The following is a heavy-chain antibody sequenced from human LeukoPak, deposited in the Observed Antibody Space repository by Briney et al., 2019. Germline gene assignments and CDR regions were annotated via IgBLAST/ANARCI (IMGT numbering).Heavy chain of an antibody. Sequence: ASVKVSCKASGYTFTSYDINWVRQATGQGLEWMGWMNPNSGNTGYAQKFQGRVTMTRNTSISTAYMELSSLRSEDTAVYYCARGAVLMVYAIRGNDFDYWGQGTLVTVSS. V-gene: IGHV1-8*01. CDR1: GYTFTSYD. CDR3: ARGAVLMVYAIRGNDFDY. J-gene: IGHJ4*02. CDR2: MNPNSGNT. D-gene: IGHD2-8*01.